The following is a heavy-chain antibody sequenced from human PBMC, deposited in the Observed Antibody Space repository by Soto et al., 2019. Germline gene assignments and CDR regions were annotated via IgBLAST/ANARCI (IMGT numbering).Heavy chain of an antibody. Sequence: LRLSFAASGFTFIDSYMSWIRQAPGKGLEWISYITFSGNTVYYADSLKGRFTISRDNAKNSLYLQMNRLRAEDTAVYYCARVSWREKYGMDVWGQGTTVTVSS. CDR3: ARVSWREKYGMDV. V-gene: IGHV3-11*01. CDR2: ITFSGNTV. CDR1: GFTFIDSY. J-gene: IGHJ6*02.